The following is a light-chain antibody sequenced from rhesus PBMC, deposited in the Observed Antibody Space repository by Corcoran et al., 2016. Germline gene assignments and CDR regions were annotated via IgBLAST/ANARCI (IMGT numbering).Light chain of an antibody. CDR3: SSYAGINIYI. CDR1: SGDIGAYNY. Sequence: QAALTQPRSVSGSPGQSVTISCSGTSGDIGAYNYVAWYQQHPGTAPKLMISEVSKRPSGVSDRFSGSKSGNTASLTISGLQAEDEADYYCSSYAGINIYIFGTGTRLTVL. V-gene: IGLV2-32*02. CDR2: EVS. J-gene: IGLJ1*01.